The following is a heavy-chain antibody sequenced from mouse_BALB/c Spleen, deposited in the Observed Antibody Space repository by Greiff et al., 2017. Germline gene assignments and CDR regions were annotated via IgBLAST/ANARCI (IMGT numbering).Heavy chain of an antibody. CDR1: GYTFTDYA. CDR3: AKKGVYAYAMDY. D-gene: IGHD1-1*01. J-gene: IGHJ4*01. CDR2: ISTYYGDA. V-gene: IGHV1S137*01. Sequence: VQLQQSGAELVRPGVSVKISCKGSGYTFTDYAMHWVKQSHAKSLEWIGVISTYYGDASYNQKFKGKATMTVDKSSSTAYMELARLTSEDSAIYYCAKKGVYAYAMDYWGQGTSVTVSS.